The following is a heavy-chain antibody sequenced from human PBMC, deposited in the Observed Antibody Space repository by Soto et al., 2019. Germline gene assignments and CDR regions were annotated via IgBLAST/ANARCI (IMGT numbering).Heavy chain of an antibody. CDR1: GFTFSSYS. J-gene: IGHJ6*02. CDR3: ASHLAVAYCFYYYGMDA. D-gene: IGHD6-19*01. CDR2: ISSSSSYI. Sequence: GGSLRLSCAASGFTFSSYSMNWVRQAPGKGLEWVSSISSSSSYIYYADSVKGRFTISRDNSKNSLHLQMDSLRREDTAVYYCASHLAVAYCFYYYGMDAWGQGATVTVSS. V-gene: IGHV3-21*01.